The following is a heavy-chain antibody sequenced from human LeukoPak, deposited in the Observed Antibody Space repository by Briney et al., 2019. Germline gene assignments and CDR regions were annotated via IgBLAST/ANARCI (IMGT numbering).Heavy chain of an antibody. CDR3: AADTTADY. V-gene: IGHV3-30*03. CDR1: GFTFSSND. D-gene: IGHD1-26*01. CDR2: ISYDGGNK. J-gene: IGHJ4*02. Sequence: GRSLRLSCAASGFTFSSNDIHWVRQAPGKGLEWVVVISYDGGNKYYADSVKGRFTISRDNSKNTLYLQMNSLRAEDTAVYYCAADTTADYWGQGTLVTVSS.